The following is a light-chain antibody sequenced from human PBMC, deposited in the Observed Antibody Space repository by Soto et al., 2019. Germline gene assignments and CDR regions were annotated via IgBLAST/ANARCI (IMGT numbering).Light chain of an antibody. J-gene: IGKJ1*01. CDR3: QQHNSYPAT. Sequence: DIQMTQSPSTLSASVGDRVTITCRASQSISTWLAWYQQKPGKAPKLLIYMASTLESGVPSRFRRSASGTEFTLTISSLQPDDFATYYCQQHNSYPATFGQGTKVEIK. V-gene: IGKV1-5*03. CDR2: MAS. CDR1: QSISTW.